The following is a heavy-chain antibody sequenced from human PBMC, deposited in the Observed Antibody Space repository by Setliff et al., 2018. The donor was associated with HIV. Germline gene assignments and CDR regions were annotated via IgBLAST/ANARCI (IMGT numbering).Heavy chain of an antibody. CDR3: AGCITGTTHWFDP. D-gene: IGHD1-20*01. Sequence: PSETLSLTCSVSGDSISNGAYFWAWIRQPPGKGLEWIGSMSYSGSTLYNPSLKTRVTISVDTSKNHFSLKLTSVTAADTAVYYCAGCITGTTHWFDPWGQGTLVTVSS. CDR1: GDSISNGAYF. V-gene: IGHV4-39*07. J-gene: IGHJ5*02. CDR2: MSYSGST.